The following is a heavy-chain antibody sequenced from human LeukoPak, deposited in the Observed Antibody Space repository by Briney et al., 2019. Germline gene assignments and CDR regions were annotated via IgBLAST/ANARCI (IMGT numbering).Heavy chain of an antibody. CDR1: GYTFTSYA. CDR3: ARDRSLGANYFDY. J-gene: IGHJ4*02. V-gene: IGHV1-3*01. CDR2: INAGNGNT. D-gene: IGHD3-3*01. Sequence: ASVKVSCKASGYTFTSYAMHWVRQAPGQRLEWMGWINAGNGNTKYSQKFQGRVTITRDTSASTAYMELSSLRSEDTAVYYCARDRSLGANYFDYWGQGSLVTVSS.